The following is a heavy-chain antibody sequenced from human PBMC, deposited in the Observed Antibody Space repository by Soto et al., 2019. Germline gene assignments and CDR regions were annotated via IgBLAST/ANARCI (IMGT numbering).Heavy chain of an antibody. CDR3: ARHSSSWYAFDY. Sequence: PSETLSLTCTVSGGSISSSSYYWGWIRQPPGKGLEWIGSIYYSGSTYYNPSLKSRVTISVDTPKNQFSLKLSSVTAADTAVYYCARHSSSWYAFDYWGQGTLVTVSS. J-gene: IGHJ4*02. D-gene: IGHD6-13*01. V-gene: IGHV4-39*01. CDR1: GGSISSSSYY. CDR2: IYYSGST.